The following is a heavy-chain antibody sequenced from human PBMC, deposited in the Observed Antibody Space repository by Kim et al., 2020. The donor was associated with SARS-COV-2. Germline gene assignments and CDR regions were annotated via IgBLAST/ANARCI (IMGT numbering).Heavy chain of an antibody. Sequence: SVKVSCKASGGTFSSYAISWVRQAPGQGLEWMGGIIPIFGTANYAQKFQGRVTITADESTSTAYMELSSLRSEDTAVYYCASRAYGSYHADYWGQGTLVTVSS. D-gene: IGHD1-26*01. CDR2: IIPIFGTA. CDR1: GGTFSSYA. V-gene: IGHV1-69*13. J-gene: IGHJ4*02. CDR3: ASRAYGSYHADY.